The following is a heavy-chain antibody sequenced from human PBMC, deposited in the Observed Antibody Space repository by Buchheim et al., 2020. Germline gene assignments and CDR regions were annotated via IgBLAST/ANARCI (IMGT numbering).Heavy chain of an antibody. CDR2: INSDGSST. Sequence: EVQLVESGGGLVQPGGSLRLSCAASGFTFSSYWMHCVRQAPGKGLVWVSRINSDGSSTSHADSVKGRFTIYRDNAKNTLYLQMNSLRAEDTAVYYCARDFYGDYHYYGMDVWGQGTT. CDR1: GFTFSSYW. J-gene: IGHJ6*02. CDR3: ARDFYGDYHYYGMDV. D-gene: IGHD4-17*01. V-gene: IGHV3-74*01.